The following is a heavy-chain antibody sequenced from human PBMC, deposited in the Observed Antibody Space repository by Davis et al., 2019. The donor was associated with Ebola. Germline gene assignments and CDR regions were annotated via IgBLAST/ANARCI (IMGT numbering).Heavy chain of an antibody. Sequence: GESLKISCAASGFTFSSYTLNWVRQAPGKGLEWVSTISDGSRDTHYADSVKGRFTISRDDSKSTVFLQMNALRAEDTAMYYCSSWVSSHFDFWGRGTLVTVSS. J-gene: IGHJ4*02. CDR2: ISDGSRDT. CDR3: SSWVSSHFDF. D-gene: IGHD6-13*01. V-gene: IGHV3-23*01. CDR1: GFTFSSYT.